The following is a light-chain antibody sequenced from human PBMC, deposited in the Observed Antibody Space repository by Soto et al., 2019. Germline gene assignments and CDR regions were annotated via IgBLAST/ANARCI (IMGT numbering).Light chain of an antibody. J-gene: IGLJ1*01. V-gene: IGLV2-8*01. CDR1: SSDVGGYNY. CDR3: SSYAGSNNLYG. CDR2: EVS. Sequence: QSVLTQPPSASGSPGQSVTISCTGTSSDVGGYNYVSWYQQHPGKAPKLMIYEVSKRPSGVPDRFSGSKSGNTASLTVSGLQAEDEADYYCSSYAGSNNLYGFGTGTKVTVL.